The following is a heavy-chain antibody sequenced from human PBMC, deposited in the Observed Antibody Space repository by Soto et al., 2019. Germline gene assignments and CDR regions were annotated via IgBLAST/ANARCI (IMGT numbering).Heavy chain of an antibody. CDR3: ARVWGGAFDI. V-gene: IGHV4-59*01. CDR1: GGSISSYY. CDR2: IYYSGST. Sequence: SETLCLTYAVSGGSISSYYWSWIRQPPGKGLEWIGYIYYSGSTNYNPSLKSRVTISVDTSKNQFSLKLSSVTAADTAVYYCARVWGGAFDIWGQGTMVTVSS. D-gene: IGHD3-10*01. J-gene: IGHJ3*02.